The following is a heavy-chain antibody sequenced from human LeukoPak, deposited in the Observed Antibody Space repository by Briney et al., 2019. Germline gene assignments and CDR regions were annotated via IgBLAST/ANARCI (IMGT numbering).Heavy chain of an antibody. CDR2: ISGSSTYI. CDR3: ARGHSSGYYLKY. CDR1: GFTFSSYS. J-gene: IGHJ4*02. D-gene: IGHD3-22*01. Sequence: PGGSLRLSCAASGFTFSSYSMNWARQARGKGLEGVSYISGSSTYIYYADSVKGRFTISRDNAKNSLYLQMNSLRAEDTAVYYCARGHSSGYYLKYWGQGTLVTVSS. V-gene: IGHV3-21*05.